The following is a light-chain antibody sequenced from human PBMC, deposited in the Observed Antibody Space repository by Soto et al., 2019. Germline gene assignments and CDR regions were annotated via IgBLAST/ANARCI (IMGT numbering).Light chain of an antibody. J-gene: IGLJ2*01. CDR2: RNN. CDR3: AAWDDSLSGHVV. Sequence: QPVLTQPPSASGTPGQRVTISCSGSSSNIGSNYVYWYQQLPVTAPKLLIYRNNQRPSGVPDRFSGSKSGTSASLAISGLRSEDEADYYWAAWDDSLSGHVVFGGGTKLTVL. CDR1: SSNIGSNY. V-gene: IGLV1-47*01.